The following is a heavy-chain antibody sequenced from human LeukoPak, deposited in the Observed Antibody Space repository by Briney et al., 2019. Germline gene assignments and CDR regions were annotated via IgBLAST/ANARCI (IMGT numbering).Heavy chain of an antibody. J-gene: IGHJ6*03. Sequence: GASVKVSCKASGYTFNSYDISWVRQAPGQGLEWMGWISGYNGNTNYAQKLQGRVTMTTDTSTSTAYMELRSLRSDDSAVYYCARVLNYYDSSGSNYYYMDVWGKGTTVTVSS. CDR2: ISGYNGNT. D-gene: IGHD3-22*01. V-gene: IGHV1-18*01. CDR3: ARVLNYYDSSGSNYYYMDV. CDR1: GYTFNSYD.